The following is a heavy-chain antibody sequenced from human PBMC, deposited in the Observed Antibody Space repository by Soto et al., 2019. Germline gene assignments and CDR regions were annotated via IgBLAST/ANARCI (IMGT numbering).Heavy chain of an antibody. V-gene: IGHV3-23*01. D-gene: IGHD1-26*01. CDR1: GFTFSSYA. CDR3: AKPLAHCIVRGTGTDS. CDR2: INEAGDDT. Sequence: EVQLLESGGGLVQPGGSLRLSCEASGFTFSSYAMKWVRQAPGKGLEWVSSINEAGDDTYYANSVRGRFTISRDNSKNTLNLQMNSLRAEDTATYYCAKPLAHCIVRGTGTDSWGQGTLVTVSS. J-gene: IGHJ4*02.